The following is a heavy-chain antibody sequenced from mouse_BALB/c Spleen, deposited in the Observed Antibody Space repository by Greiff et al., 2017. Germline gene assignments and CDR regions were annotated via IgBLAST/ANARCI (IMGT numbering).Heavy chain of an antibody. CDR1: GYTFTSYT. V-gene: IGHV1-4*01. D-gene: IGHD1-1*01. J-gene: IGHJ2*01. CDR2: INPSSGYT. Sequence: LQESGAELARPGASVKMSCKASGYTFTSYTMHWVNQRPGQGLEWIGYINPSSGYTNYNQKFKDKATLTADKSSSTAYMQLSSLTSEDSAVYYCVKRGGILASSPSFDYWGQGTTLTVSS. CDR3: VKRGGILASSPSFDY.